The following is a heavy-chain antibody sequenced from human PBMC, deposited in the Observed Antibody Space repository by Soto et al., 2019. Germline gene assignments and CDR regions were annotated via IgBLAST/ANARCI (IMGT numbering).Heavy chain of an antibody. Sequence: QVQLVESGGGVVQPGVSLRLSCAASGFTFRSFGMHWVRPAPGKGLEWVALISYDGSNDDYADSVKGRFTIPRDNSRDTLYVQMNSRSGEYTAVYCCAKGFYSTDYYGIDVWGQGTTGTGSS. D-gene: IGHD6-13*01. CDR2: ISYDGSND. CDR1: GFTFRSFG. V-gene: IGHV3-30*18. J-gene: IGHJ6*02. CDR3: AKGFYSTDYYGIDV.